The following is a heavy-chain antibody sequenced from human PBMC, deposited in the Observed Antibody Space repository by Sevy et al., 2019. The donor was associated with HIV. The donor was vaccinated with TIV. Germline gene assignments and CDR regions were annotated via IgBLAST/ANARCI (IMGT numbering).Heavy chain of an antibody. CDR2: ISSSSSTI. V-gene: IGHV3-48*02. D-gene: IGHD6-13*01. CDR1: GFTFSSYS. CDR3: ARGAAHSSSWYMDWFDP. J-gene: IGHJ5*02. Sequence: GGSLRLSCAASGFTFSSYSMNWVRQAPGKGLEWVSYISSSSSTIYYADSVKGRFTISRDNAKNSLYLQMNSLSDEDTAVYYCARGAAHSSSWYMDWFDPWGQGTLVTVSS.